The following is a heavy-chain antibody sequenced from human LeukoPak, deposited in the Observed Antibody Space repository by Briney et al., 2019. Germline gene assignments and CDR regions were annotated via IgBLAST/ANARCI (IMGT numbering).Heavy chain of an antibody. CDR3: ASGYCSGGSCYQFDY. V-gene: IGHV4-59*08. Sequence: SETLSLTCTVSGGSISSYYWSWIRQPPGKGLEWIGYIYYSGSTNYNPSLKSRVTISVDTSKNRFSLKLSSVTAADTAVYYCASGYCSGGSCYQFDYWGQGTLVTVSS. J-gene: IGHJ4*02. D-gene: IGHD2-15*01. CDR1: GGSISSYY. CDR2: IYYSGST.